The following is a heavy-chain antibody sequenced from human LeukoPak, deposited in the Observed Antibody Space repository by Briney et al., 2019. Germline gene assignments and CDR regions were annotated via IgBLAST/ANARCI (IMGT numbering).Heavy chain of an antibody. J-gene: IGHJ6*02. V-gene: IGHV3-30*18. CDR3: AEDLRGGRRVIRYYYGMDV. CDR1: GFTFSGYG. Sequence: GGSLRLSCAASGFTFSGYGMHWVRQAPGKGLEWVAVISYDGSNKYYADSVKGRFTISRDNSKNTLYLQMNSLRAGDTAVYYCAEDLRGGRRVIRYYYGMDVWGQGTTVTVSS. CDR2: ISYDGSNK. D-gene: IGHD3-9*01.